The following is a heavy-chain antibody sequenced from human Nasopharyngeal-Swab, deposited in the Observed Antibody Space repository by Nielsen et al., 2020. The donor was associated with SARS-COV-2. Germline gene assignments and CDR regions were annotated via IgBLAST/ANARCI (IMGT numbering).Heavy chain of an antibody. CDR1: GYNFATYW. CDR3: ARLPMRAASGRGAFDI. J-gene: IGHJ3*02. Sequence: GESKISCKASGYNFATYWIGWVRQMPGEGLRWMGLIYPGDSDTRYSPSLQGQVTISADRSITTAYLQWSSLKASDTAMYYCARLPMRAASGRGAFDIWGQGTMVTVSS. D-gene: IGHD6-13*01. V-gene: IGHV5-51*01. CDR2: IYPGDSDT.